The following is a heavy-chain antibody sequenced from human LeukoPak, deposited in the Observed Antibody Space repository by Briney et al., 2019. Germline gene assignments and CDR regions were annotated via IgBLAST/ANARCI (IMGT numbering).Heavy chain of an antibody. CDR2: IRPDGSHI. V-gene: IGHV3-33*08. CDR3: LREVDWKYAFDC. Sequence: GRSLRLSCAASGFTFSSYAMHWVRQAPGKGLEWVAVIRPDGSHISYVDPVKGRFTISRDNSNNMLYLQMSSLRAEDTALYYCLREVDWKYAFDCWGRGTLVTVSS. J-gene: IGHJ4*02. CDR1: GFTFSSYA. D-gene: IGHD1-7*01.